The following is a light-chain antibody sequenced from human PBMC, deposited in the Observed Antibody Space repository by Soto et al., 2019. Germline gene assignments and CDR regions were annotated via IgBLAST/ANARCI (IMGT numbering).Light chain of an antibody. CDR1: QAIGNW. Sequence: DIQMTQSPCSLSASVGDRVTITCRGSQAIGNWWAWYQQKPGEAPKLLIYKASSLESGVPSRFSGSGSGTEFTLTINSLQPDDFATYYCQQYNGTFGQGTRLEI. CDR3: QQYNGT. CDR2: KAS. V-gene: IGKV1-5*03. J-gene: IGKJ5*01.